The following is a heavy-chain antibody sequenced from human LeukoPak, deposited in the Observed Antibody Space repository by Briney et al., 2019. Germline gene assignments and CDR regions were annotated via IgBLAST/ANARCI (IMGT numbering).Heavy chain of an antibody. CDR2: IYHSGST. J-gene: IGHJ4*02. V-gene: IGHV4-39*07. Sequence: SETLSLTCTVSGGSISSSSYYWGWIRQSPGKGLEWIGSIYHSGSTYYNPSLKCRVTISVDTSKNQFYLKLSSVTAADTAVYYCARDYVYYYDSSGYIDHWGQGTLVTVSS. CDR1: GGSISSSSYY. D-gene: IGHD3-22*01. CDR3: ARDYVYYYDSSGYIDH.